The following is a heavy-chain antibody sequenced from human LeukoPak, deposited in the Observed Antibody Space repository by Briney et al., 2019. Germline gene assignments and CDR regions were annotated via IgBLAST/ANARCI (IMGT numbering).Heavy chain of an antibody. Sequence: GESLKISCKVSGYRFTSYWIGWVRQMPGKGLEWVGIIYPGDSETRYSPSFQGQVTISVDKSISTAYLQWSSLKASDTAMYYCARQGSGWLSFDYWGQGTLVTVSS. CDR1: GYRFTSYW. CDR2: IYPGDSET. V-gene: IGHV5-51*01. D-gene: IGHD6-19*01. CDR3: ARQGSGWLSFDY. J-gene: IGHJ4*02.